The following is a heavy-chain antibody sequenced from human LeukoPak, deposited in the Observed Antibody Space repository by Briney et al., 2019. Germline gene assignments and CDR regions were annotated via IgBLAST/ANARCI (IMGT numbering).Heavy chain of an antibody. CDR2: IYPSDSVT. D-gene: IGHD3-22*01. Sequence: GESLKISCKGSGYSFSGYWLVWVRQLPGKGLEWMGIIYPSDSVTRYSLSFQGQVTFSVDKSIATAYLQWNSLKASDTAMYYCARGNYANCFDPWGQGTLVTVSS. V-gene: IGHV5-51*01. CDR1: GYSFSGYW. CDR3: ARGNYANCFDP. J-gene: IGHJ5*02.